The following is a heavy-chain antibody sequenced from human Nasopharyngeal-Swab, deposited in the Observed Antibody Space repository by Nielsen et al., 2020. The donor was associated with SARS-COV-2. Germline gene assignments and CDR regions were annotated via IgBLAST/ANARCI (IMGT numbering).Heavy chain of an antibody. CDR3: ARDGWYPY. D-gene: IGHD6-19*01. Sequence: SETLSLTCAVYGGSFSGYYWSWIRQPPGKGLEWIGEINHSGSTNYNPSLKSRVTISVDTSKNQFPLKLSSVTAADTAVYYCARDGWYPYWGQGTLVTVSS. CDR1: GGSFSGYY. CDR2: INHSGST. V-gene: IGHV4-34*01. J-gene: IGHJ4*02.